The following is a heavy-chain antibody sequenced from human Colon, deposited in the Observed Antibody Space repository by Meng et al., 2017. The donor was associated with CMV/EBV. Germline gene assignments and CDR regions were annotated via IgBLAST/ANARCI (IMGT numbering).Heavy chain of an antibody. J-gene: IGHJ4*02. D-gene: IGHD1-26*01. CDR2: ISGDGSDL. V-gene: IGHV3-11*04. CDR1: GFPFSNYY. Sequence: GGSLRLSCAASGFPFSNYYMSWIRLAPGKGLEWISYISGDGSDLFYGDSVRGRFTISRDNAKNSLYPQINSLRVEDTAVYYCVRDILRVGITYYFDYWGQGTLVTVSS. CDR3: VRDILRVGITYYFDY.